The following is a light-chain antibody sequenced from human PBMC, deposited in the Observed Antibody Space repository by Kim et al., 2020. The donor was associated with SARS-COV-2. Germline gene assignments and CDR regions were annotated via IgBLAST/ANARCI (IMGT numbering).Light chain of an antibody. CDR3: QTWDSSSVI. Sequence: VATGQTDSITCSGDKLEDKYVCWYQQKAGQSPVLLIYQDNKWSSGIPERFSGSNSGNTATLTIAGTQAMDEADYYCQTWDSSSVIFGGGTQLTVL. V-gene: IGLV3-1*01. J-gene: IGLJ2*01. CDR1: KLEDKY. CDR2: QDN.